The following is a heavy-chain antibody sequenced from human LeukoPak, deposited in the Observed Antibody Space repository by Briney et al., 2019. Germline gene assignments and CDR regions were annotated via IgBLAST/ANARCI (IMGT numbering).Heavy chain of an antibody. J-gene: IGHJ4*02. D-gene: IGHD6-19*01. Sequence: SVKVSCKASGGTFSSHAISWVRQAPGQGLEWMGGIIPIFGTANYAQKFQGRVTITADESTSTAYMELSSLRSEDTAVYYCARDRSSGWYTLDYWGQGTLVTVSS. CDR2: IIPIFGTA. CDR3: ARDRSSGWYTLDY. V-gene: IGHV1-69*13. CDR1: GGTFSSHA.